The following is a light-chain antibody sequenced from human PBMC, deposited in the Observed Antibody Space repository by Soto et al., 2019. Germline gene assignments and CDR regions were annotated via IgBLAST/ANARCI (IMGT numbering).Light chain of an antibody. CDR3: QQYNNWPPWT. Sequence: IVMTQSPATVSVSPWERATLSCRASQSVSDKLAWYQQKPGQAPRLLIYHASARATGIPARFSGSGSGTEFTLTISGLQSEDFAVYYCQQYNNWPPWTFGQGTKVDIK. V-gene: IGKV3-15*01. J-gene: IGKJ1*01. CDR2: HAS. CDR1: QSVSDK.